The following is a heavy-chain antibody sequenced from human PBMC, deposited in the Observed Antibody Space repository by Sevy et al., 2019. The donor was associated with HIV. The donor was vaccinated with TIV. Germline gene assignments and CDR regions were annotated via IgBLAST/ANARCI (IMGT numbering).Heavy chain of an antibody. CDR3: ARAVMEMSTWRSDY. CDR1: GFTFSSYR. V-gene: IGHV3-21*01. CDR2: ISSNSDYL. D-gene: IGHD3-16*01. J-gene: IGHJ4*02. Sequence: GGSLRLSCAASGFTFSSYRMTWVRQAPGKGLEWVSCISSNSDYLNYADSVKGRFTISRDNAKNLLYLQMDSLRAEDTAVYYCARAVMEMSTWRSDYWGQGTLVTVSS.